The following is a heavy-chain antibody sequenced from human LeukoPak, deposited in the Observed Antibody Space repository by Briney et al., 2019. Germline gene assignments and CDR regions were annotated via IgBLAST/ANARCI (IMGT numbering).Heavy chain of an antibody. CDR2: IYSGGST. Sequence: PGRSLRLSCTASGFIFGDYAMSWFRQAPGKGLEWFSVIYSGGSTYYADSAKGRFTISRDNSKNTLYLQMNSLKTEDTAVYYCTTNMVWGVTAPRYWGQGTLVTVSS. V-gene: IGHV3-23*03. D-gene: IGHD3-10*01. J-gene: IGHJ4*02. CDR3: TTNMVWGVTAPRY. CDR1: GFIFGDYA.